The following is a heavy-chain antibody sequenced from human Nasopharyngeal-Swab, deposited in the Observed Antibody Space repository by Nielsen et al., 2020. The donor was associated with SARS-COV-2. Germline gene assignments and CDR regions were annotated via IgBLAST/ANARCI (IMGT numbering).Heavy chain of an antibody. CDR3: ARGVGFMGGMDV. Sequence: SVKVSCKASGYTFTSYGISWVRQAPGQGLEWMGGIIPIFGTANYAQKFQGRVTITADESTSTAYMELSSLRSEDTAVYYCARGVGFMGGMDVWGQGTTVTVSS. CDR1: GYTFTSYG. CDR2: IIPIFGTA. J-gene: IGHJ6*02. V-gene: IGHV1-69*13. D-gene: IGHD3-10*01.